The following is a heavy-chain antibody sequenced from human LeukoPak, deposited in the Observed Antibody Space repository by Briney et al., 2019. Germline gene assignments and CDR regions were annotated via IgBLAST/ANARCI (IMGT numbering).Heavy chain of an antibody. CDR2: ISSSSSTI. Sequence: PGGSLRLSCAAFGFTFSSYSMNWVRQAPGKGLEWVSYISSSSSTIYYADSVKGRFTISRDNAKNSLYLQMNSLRAEDTAVYYCARDGVLAADYWGQGTLVTVSS. V-gene: IGHV3-48*04. CDR3: ARDGVLAADY. D-gene: IGHD6-13*01. J-gene: IGHJ4*02. CDR1: GFTFSSYS.